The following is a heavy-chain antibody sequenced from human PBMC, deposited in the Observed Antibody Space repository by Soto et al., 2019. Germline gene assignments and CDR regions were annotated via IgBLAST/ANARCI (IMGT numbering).Heavy chain of an antibody. D-gene: IGHD3-22*01. J-gene: IGHJ6*02. CDR1: GGSISSSYW. Sequence: SETLSLTCAVSGGSISSSYWWSWVRQPPGKGLEWIGEIYRSGSTNYSPSLKSRVTISVDISKNQFSLKLSSVTAADTAVYYCARLTNYYDSSGYYYDDYYGMDVWGQGTTVTVSS. V-gene: IGHV4-4*02. CDR3: ARLTNYYDSSGYYYDDYYGMDV. CDR2: IYRSGST.